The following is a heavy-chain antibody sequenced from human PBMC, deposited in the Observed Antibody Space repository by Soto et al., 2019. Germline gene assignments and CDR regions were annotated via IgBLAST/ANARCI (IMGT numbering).Heavy chain of an antibody. Sequence: QVQLVESGGGVVQPGRSLRLSCEASGFTFSRYAMHWVRQTPGKGLEWISIISYGGNNNYYGDSVKGPSTISRDISKYRLYLKMNSLRVEDTAVYDCAGASYGDYVSGVGSYAMDVWGQGTTVTVSS. J-gene: IGHJ6*02. V-gene: IGHV3-30-3*01. D-gene: IGHD4-17*01. CDR2: ISYGGNNN. CDR1: GFTFSRYA. CDR3: AGASYGDYVSGVGSYAMDV.